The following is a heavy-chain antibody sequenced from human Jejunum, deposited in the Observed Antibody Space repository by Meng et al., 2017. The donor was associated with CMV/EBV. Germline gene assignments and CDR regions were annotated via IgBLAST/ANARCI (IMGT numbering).Heavy chain of an antibody. V-gene: IGHV3-48*03. Sequence: FSFTSYEFNWVRQAPGKGLEWVSYIATGDRFGARTTYYADSVKGRFTISRDDAKNSLYLQMNSLRAEDTAVYYCTRSTSSKTDSWEWGQGALVTVSS. CDR1: FSFTSYE. J-gene: IGHJ4*02. CDR2: IATGDRFGARTT. D-gene: IGHD1-26*01. CDR3: TRSTSSKTDSWE.